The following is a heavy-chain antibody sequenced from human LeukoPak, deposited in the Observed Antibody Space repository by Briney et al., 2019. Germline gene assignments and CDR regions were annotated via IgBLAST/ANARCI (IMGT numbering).Heavy chain of an antibody. V-gene: IGHV3-30*18. Sequence: GGSLRLSCAASGFTFSSYGMHWVRQAPGKGLEWVAVISYDGSNNYYADSVKGRFTISRDNSKNTLYLQMNSLRAEDTAVYYCAKADDFWSGYPDYWGQGTLVTVSS. CDR3: AKADDFWSGYPDY. CDR2: ISYDGSNN. J-gene: IGHJ4*02. CDR1: GFTFSSYG. D-gene: IGHD3-3*01.